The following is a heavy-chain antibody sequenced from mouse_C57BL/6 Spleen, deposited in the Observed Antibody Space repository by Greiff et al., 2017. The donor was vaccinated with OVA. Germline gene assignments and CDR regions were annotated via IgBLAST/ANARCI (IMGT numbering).Heavy chain of an antibody. CDR2: INPSNGGT. CDR3: ARRDGLRLDYFDY. Sequence: VQLQQPGTELVKPGASVKLSCKASGYTFTSYWMHWVKQRPGQGLEWIGNINPSNGGTNYNEKFKSKATLTVDKSSSTAYMQLSSLPSEDSAVYYCARRDGLRLDYFDYWGQGTTLTVSS. D-gene: IGHD3-2*02. CDR1: GYTFTSYW. V-gene: IGHV1-53*01. J-gene: IGHJ2*01.